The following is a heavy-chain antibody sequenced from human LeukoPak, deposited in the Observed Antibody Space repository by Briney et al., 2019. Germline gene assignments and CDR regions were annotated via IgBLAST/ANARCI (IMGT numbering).Heavy chain of an antibody. CDR2: ISSSSSYT. D-gene: IGHD1-20*01. CDR3: ARDKYNWNPGRYYYYYYGMDV. Sequence: GGSLRLSCAASGFTFSDYYMSWIRQAPGKGLEWVAYISSSSSYTNYADSVKGRFTISRDNAKNSLYLQMNSLRAEDTAVYYCARDKYNWNPGRYYYYYYGMDVWGHGTTVTVSS. V-gene: IGHV3-11*06. J-gene: IGHJ6*02. CDR1: GFTFSDYY.